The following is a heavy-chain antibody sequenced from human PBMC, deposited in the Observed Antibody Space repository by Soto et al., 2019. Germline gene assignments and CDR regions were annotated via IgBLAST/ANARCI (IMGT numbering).Heavy chain of an antibody. CDR2: IIPICGTA. CDR3: ARSRVTYYYDRRAFDI. J-gene: IGHJ3*02. CDR1: GGTFSSYA. D-gene: IGHD3-22*01. V-gene: IGHV1-69*01. Sequence: QVQLVQSGAEVKKPGASVKVSCKASGGTFSSYASSWVRQATGQGLEWMGGIIPICGTANYAQKFQGSVTITADESTSTDSMELSSLRSEDTAVYYCARSRVTYYYDRRAFDIWGQGTMVTVSS.